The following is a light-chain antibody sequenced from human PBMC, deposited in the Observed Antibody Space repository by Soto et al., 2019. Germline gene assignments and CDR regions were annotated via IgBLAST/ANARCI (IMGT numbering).Light chain of an antibody. J-gene: IGKJ4*01. CDR2: TTS. V-gene: IGKV1-39*01. CDR3: QQGYSTPQT. Sequence: DIQMTQSPSSLSASVGDRVTITCRASQSISNFLNWYQQKPGKAPKLLIHTTSSLQSGVPSRFSASGTGTDFTLTISSLQPEDFATYYCQQGYSTPQTFGGGTKVDIK. CDR1: QSISNF.